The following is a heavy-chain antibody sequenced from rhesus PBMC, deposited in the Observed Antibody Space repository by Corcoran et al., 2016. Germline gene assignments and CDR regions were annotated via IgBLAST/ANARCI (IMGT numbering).Heavy chain of an antibody. CDR3: ARGAVGRLLY. Sequence: QVQLQESGPGLVKPSETLSLTCAVSGYSISSGYGWSWIRQPPGKGLEWIGYIGVSSGSPDSNPSRTSRVPISKDTPRNQFSLKLSSVPDADPAGYYCARGAVGRLLYWGQVVLVTVSS. V-gene: IGHV4-127*01. D-gene: IGHD6-37*01. CDR2: IGVSSGSP. CDR1: GYSISSGYG. J-gene: IGHJ4*01.